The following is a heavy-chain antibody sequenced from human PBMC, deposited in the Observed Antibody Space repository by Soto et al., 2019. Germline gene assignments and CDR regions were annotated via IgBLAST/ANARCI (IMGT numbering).Heavy chain of an antibody. J-gene: IGHJ5*02. D-gene: IGHD2-2*01. CDR1: GFTFSKAW. Sequence: XGSLRLSCAASGFTFSKAWMSWVGQAPGKGLEWVGLIKSKTDGGTTDYAAPVKGRSTVSRDDSKNTLYLQMNSLKTEDTAVYYRTTRPIVVVPAPTWFDPCGQRTLVTVSS. CDR2: IKSKTDGGTT. CDR3: TTRPIVVVPAPTWFDP. V-gene: IGHV3-15*01.